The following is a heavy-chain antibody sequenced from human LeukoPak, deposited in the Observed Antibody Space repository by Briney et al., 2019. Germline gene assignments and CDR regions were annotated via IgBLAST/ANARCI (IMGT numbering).Heavy chain of an antibody. J-gene: IGHJ6*03. V-gene: IGHV3-64*01. CDR3: ARGYSNPYYFYMDV. D-gene: IGHD4-11*01. CDR1: GFTFVDYA. Sequence: PGGSLRLSCAASGFTFVDYAMHWVRQAPGKGLEYVSGIGSNGDSTYYANSVKGRFTMSRDNSKHTLYLQMGSLRTEDLAVYYCARGYSNPYYFYMDVWGTGTTVTVSS. CDR2: IGSNGDST.